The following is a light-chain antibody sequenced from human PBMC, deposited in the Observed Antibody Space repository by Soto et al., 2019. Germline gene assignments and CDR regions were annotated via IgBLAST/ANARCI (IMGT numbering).Light chain of an antibody. CDR3: SSSTSSSTLYV. V-gene: IGLV2-14*01. CDR1: SSDVGGYNY. J-gene: IGLJ1*01. Sequence: QSALTQPASVSGSPGQSITSSCTGTSSDVGGYNYVSWYQQHPGKAPKLMIYEVSNRPSGVSNPFSGSKSGNTASLTISGLQAEDEADYYCSSSTSSSTLYVFGTGTKLTVL. CDR2: EVS.